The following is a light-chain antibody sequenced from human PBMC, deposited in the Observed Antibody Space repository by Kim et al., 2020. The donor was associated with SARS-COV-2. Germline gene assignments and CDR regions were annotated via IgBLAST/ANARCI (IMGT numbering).Light chain of an antibody. Sequence: SSELTQDPAVSVALGQTVRITCQGDSLRKYYASWYQQKPGQAPVLVAYDKNSRPSGIPDRFSGSSSGDTATLTIIGTQAEDEADYYCNSRDSVAKEYVFGTGTKVTVL. J-gene: IGLJ1*01. CDR3: NSRDSVAKEYV. CDR1: SLRKYY. V-gene: IGLV3-19*01. CDR2: DKN.